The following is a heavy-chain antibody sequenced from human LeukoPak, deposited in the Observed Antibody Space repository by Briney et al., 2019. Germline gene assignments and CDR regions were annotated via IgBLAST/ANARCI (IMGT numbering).Heavy chain of an antibody. CDR2: INKDGSEK. CDR1: GFTFSSYW. Sequence: PGGSLRLSCAASGFTFSSYWMTWVRQAPGKGLEWVANINKDGSEKYYVNSVKGRFTISRDNAKNSLYLQMNSLRADDTAVYYCASFCANCYYGMDVWGQGTRSPSP. J-gene: IGHJ6*02. V-gene: IGHV3-7*02. D-gene: IGHD4/OR15-4a*01. CDR3: ASFCANCYYGMDV.